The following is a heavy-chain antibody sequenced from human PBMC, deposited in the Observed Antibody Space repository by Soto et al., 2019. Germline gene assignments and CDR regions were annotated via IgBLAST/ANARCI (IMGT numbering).Heavy chain of an antibody. CDR1: GYTFTSYG. J-gene: IGHJ4*02. CDR3: ARDWAGYCSGGSCSLFDY. V-gene: IGHV1-18*04. Sequence: QVQLVQSGAEVKKPGASVKVSCKASGYTFTSYGISWVRQAPGQGLEWMGWISAYNGNTNYAQKLQGRVTMTTDTSTSTAYMELRSLRSDDTAVYYCARDWAGYCSGGSCSLFDYWGQGTLVTVSS. D-gene: IGHD2-15*01. CDR2: ISAYNGNT.